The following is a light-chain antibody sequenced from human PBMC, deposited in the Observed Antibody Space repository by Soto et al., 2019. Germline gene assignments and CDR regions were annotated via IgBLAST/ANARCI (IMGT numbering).Light chain of an antibody. CDR1: QSVSSY. V-gene: IGKV3-11*01. CDR3: QQRSNWPIT. Sequence: EIVLTHSSVTLSFSAVERATLSCRASQSVSSYLAWYQQKPGQAPRLLIYDASNRATGIPARFSGSGSGTDFTLTISSLEPEDFAVYYCQQRSNWPITFGQGTRLEIK. J-gene: IGKJ5*01. CDR2: DAS.